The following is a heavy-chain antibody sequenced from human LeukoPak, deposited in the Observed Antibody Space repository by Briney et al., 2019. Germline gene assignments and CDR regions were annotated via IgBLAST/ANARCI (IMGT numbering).Heavy chain of an antibody. CDR1: GFTFSRYA. D-gene: IGHD6-25*01. CDR3: AKGSAASRPYYFDY. CDR2: ISDSGGST. J-gene: IGHJ4*02. Sequence: GGSLRLSCAASGFTFSRYAMSWVRQAPGKGLEWASAISDSGGSTYYADSVKGRFTISRDNSKNMLYLQMNSLRVEDTAVYYCAKGSAASRPYYFDYWGQGTLVTVSS. V-gene: IGHV3-23*01.